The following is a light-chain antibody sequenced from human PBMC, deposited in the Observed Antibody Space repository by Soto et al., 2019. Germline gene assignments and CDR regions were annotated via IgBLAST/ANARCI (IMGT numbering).Light chain of an antibody. J-gene: IGKJ1*01. Sequence: DIQMTQSPSTLSASVGDRVTITCRASQSISSWLAWYQQKPGKAPKLLIYDASSLESGVPSRFSGSGSGTEFPLTISSLQPDDFATYYCQHPGTFGQGTKVEIK. V-gene: IGKV1-5*01. CDR1: QSISSW. CDR3: QHPGT. CDR2: DAS.